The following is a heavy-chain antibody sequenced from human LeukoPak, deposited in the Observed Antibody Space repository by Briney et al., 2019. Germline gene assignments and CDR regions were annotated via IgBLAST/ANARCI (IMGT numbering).Heavy chain of an antibody. CDR1: GFMFSKYW. J-gene: IGHJ3*02. V-gene: IGHV3-7*01. CDR2: IRGDGSVK. D-gene: IGHD3-22*01. CDR3: SRDANYYDSSRHYFDAFDI. Sequence: GGSLRLSCEASGFMFSKYWMTWVRQAPGKGLEWVANIRGDGSVKYLLDSVKGRFSISRDNAKNSLSLEMNNLRAEDTAVHYCSRDANYYDSSRHYFDAFDIWGRGTMVTVSS.